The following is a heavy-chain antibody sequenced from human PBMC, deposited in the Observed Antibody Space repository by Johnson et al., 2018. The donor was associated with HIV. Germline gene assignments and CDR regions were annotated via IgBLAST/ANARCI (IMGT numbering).Heavy chain of an antibody. V-gene: IGHV3-15*01. CDR2: IKSKTDGGTI. CDR1: GFTFSHAW. CDR3: ATDRGYYDSSGYSRVFDI. D-gene: IGHD3-22*01. J-gene: IGHJ3*02. Sequence: VQLVESGGGLIKPGGSLRLSCAASGFTFSHAWMSWVRQAPGKGLEWVGRIKSKTDGGTIDYASPVKGRFTISRDDSKNTLYVQMNSLKTEDTAVYYCATDRGYYDSSGYSRVFDIWGQGTMVTVSS.